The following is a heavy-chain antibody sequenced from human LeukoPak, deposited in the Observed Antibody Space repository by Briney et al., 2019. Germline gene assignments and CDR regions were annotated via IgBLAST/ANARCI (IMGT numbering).Heavy chain of an antibody. D-gene: IGHD1-1*01. CDR3: ARVRTGTTNWFDP. CDR1: GFPFSTYW. Sequence: GGSLRLSCAASGFPFSTYWMYWVRQAPGKGLLWVSRINPDGSATAYADSVKGRFTISRDNAKNTLYLQMNSLRAEDTAVYYCARVRTGTTNWFDPWGQGTLVTVSS. CDR2: INPDGSAT. J-gene: IGHJ5*02. V-gene: IGHV3-74*01.